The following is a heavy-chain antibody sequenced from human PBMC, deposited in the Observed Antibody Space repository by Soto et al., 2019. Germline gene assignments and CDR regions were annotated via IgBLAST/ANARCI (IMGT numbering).Heavy chain of an antibody. J-gene: IGHJ6*02. D-gene: IGHD1-1*01. Sequence: ASVKVSCKASGYTFTGYYMHWVRQAPGQGLGWMGWINPNSGGTNYAQKFQGWVTMTRDTSISTAFMELSRLRSDDTAVYYCASSGPRTDIYGMDAWGQGTTVTVSS. V-gene: IGHV1-2*04. CDR1: GYTFTGYY. CDR2: INPNSGGT. CDR3: ASSGPRTDIYGMDA.